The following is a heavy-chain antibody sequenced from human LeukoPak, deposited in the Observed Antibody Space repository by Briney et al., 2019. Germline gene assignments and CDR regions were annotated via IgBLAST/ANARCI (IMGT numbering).Heavy chain of an antibody. CDR3: ARRRLFLAHAFDI. D-gene: IGHD2-21*01. CDR2: MNHSGST. CDR1: GGSFSGYN. V-gene: IGHV4-34*01. J-gene: IGHJ3*02. Sequence: PSETLSLTCAVYGGSFSGYNWSWIRQPPGKGLEWIGEMNHSGSTNYNPSLKSRLTISVDTSKNQFSLKLSSVTAADTAVYYCARRRLFLAHAFDIWGQGTMVTVSS.